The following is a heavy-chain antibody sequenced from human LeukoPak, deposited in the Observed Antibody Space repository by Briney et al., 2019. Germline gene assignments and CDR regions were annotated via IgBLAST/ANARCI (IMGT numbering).Heavy chain of an antibody. V-gene: IGHV3-23*01. CDR1: GFTFSSYA. J-gene: IGHJ2*01. D-gene: IGHD1-26*01. Sequence: GGSLRLSCAASGFTFSSYAMSWVRQAPGKGLGWVSAISNSGGSTYYADSLKGRFTISRDNSKNTLYPQMNSLRVEDTAIYYCAKDRTVGASYWYFDLWGRGTLVTVSS. CDR3: AKDRTVGASYWYFDL. CDR2: ISNSGGST.